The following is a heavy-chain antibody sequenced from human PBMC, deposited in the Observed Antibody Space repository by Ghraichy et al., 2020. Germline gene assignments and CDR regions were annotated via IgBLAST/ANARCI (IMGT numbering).Heavy chain of an antibody. CDR3: ARQRYGGDLIFDY. CDR1: GGSIYSYY. D-gene: IGHD4-23*01. Sequence: SQTLSLTCTVSGGSIYSYYLTWIRQPPWKTLEWIWHIYYTGTTNYPPSLKSRVTISADTSTNKFSLKLSSVTAADTAVYFCARQRYGGDLIFDYWGQGSLVTVSS. J-gene: IGHJ4*02. CDR2: IYYTGTT. V-gene: IGHV4-59*01.